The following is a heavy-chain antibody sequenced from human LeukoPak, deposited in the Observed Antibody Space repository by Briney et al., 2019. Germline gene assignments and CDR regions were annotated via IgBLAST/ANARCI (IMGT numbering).Heavy chain of an antibody. CDR1: GGSISSSSYY. D-gene: IGHD6-13*01. J-gene: IGHJ2*01. V-gene: IGHV4-39*07. CDR2: IYYTGST. CDR3: ARVSSSWYQDWYFDL. Sequence: SETLPLTCTVSGGSISSSSYYWGWIRQPPGKGLEWIGSIYYTGSTYYNPSLKSRVTISVDTSKNQFSLKLSSVTAADTAVYYCARVSSSWYQDWYFDLWGRGTLVTVSS.